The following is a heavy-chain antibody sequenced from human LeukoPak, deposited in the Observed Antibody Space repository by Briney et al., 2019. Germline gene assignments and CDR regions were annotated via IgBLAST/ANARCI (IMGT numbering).Heavy chain of an antibody. CDR2: IIPIFGTA. V-gene: IGHV1-69*05. J-gene: IGHJ4*02. Sequence: GASVKVSCKASGYTFTGYYMHWVRQAPGRGLEWMGGIIPIFGTANYAQKFQGRVTITTDESTSTAYMELSSLRSEDTAVYYCARSEYSSSAVFDYWGQGTLVTVSS. CDR3: ARSEYSSSAVFDY. CDR1: GYTFTGYY. D-gene: IGHD6-6*01.